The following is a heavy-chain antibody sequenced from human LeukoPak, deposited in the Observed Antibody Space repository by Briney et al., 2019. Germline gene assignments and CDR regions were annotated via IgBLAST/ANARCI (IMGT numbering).Heavy chain of an antibody. CDR2: ISAYNGNT. J-gene: IGHJ6*02. CDR3: ASPYYYDGSGYYDGYYYGMDV. V-gene: IGHV1-18*01. CDR1: GYTFTSYG. D-gene: IGHD3-22*01. Sequence: ASVKVSCTASGYTFTSYGISWVRQAPGQGLEWMGWISAYNGNTNYAQKLQGRVTMTTDTSTSTAYMELRSLRSDDTAVYYCASPYYYDGSGYYDGYYYGMDVWGQGTTVTVSS.